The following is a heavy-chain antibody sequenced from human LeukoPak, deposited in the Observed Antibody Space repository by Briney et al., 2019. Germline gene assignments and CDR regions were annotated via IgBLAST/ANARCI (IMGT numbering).Heavy chain of an antibody. Sequence: SETLSLTCTVSGGSISSYYWSWIRQPPGKGLEWIGYIYYSGTTNYNPSLKSRVTISVDTSKNQFSLKLSSVTAADTAVYYCAKDRAVFGVVTHWGQGTLVTVSS. CDR3: AKDRAVFGVVTH. D-gene: IGHD3-3*01. CDR1: GGSISSYY. V-gene: IGHV4-59*01. J-gene: IGHJ4*02. CDR2: IYYSGTT.